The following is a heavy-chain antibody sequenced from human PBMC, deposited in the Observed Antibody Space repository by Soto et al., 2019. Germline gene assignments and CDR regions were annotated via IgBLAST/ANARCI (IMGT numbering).Heavy chain of an antibody. CDR2: FNGGNGNI. CDR3: ARGNVRGGSLNY. CDR1: GYTFSTYA. Sequence: QVQLVQSGAEERKPGASVKVSCKASGYTFSTYAMHWVRRAPGQSLEWMGWFNGGNGNIKYSQKFEGRVTITTDTPASTASKELNMLRSEDTAVYSCARGNVRGGSLNYWGQGTLVSVSS. D-gene: IGHD3-10*01. V-gene: IGHV1-3*05. J-gene: IGHJ4*02.